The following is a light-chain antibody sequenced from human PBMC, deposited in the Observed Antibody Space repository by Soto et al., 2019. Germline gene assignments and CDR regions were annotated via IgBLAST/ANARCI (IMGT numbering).Light chain of an antibody. J-gene: IGKJ4*01. CDR3: QQYGSSPLT. V-gene: IGKV3-20*01. CDR1: QSVSSSY. Sequence: EIVLTQSPGTLSLSPGERATLSCRASQSVSSSYLAWYQQKPGQAPRLHIYGASSRATDIPDRFSGSGSGTDFTLTISRLEPEDFAVYYCQQYGSSPLTFGGGTKVEIK. CDR2: GAS.